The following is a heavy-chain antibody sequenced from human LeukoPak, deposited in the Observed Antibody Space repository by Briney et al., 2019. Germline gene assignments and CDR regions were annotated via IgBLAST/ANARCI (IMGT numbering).Heavy chain of an antibody. CDR1: GGTFSSYA. CDR2: IIPIFGTA. D-gene: IGHD3-22*01. J-gene: IGHJ3*02. Sequence: SVKVSCKASGGTFSSYAISWVRHAPGQGLEWMGGIIPIFGTANYAQKFQGRVTITTDESTSTAYMELSSLRSEDTAVYYCARVRYYDSSGYYWAFDIWGQGTMVTVSS. CDR3: ARVRYYDSSGYYWAFDI. V-gene: IGHV1-69*05.